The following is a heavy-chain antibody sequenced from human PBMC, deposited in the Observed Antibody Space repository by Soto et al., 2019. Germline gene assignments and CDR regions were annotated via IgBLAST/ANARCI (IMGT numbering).Heavy chain of an antibody. CDR2: IYYSGST. CDR1: GGSISSGGYY. CDR3: ARSIDS. Sequence: QVQLQESGPGLVKPSQTLSLTCTVSGGSISSGGYYWSWIRQHPGKGLEWIGYIYYSGSTYYNPSLKCRVTMSGDTSKHQFSLKRSSVAAADTAVYYCARSIDSWGQVTLVTVSS. J-gene: IGHJ5*01. V-gene: IGHV4-31*03.